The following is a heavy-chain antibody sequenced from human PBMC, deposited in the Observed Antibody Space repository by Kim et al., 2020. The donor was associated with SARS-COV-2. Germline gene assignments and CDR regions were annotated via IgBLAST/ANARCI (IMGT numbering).Heavy chain of an antibody. J-gene: IGHJ4*02. CDR1: GYTFTGYY. CDR3: ARPKPMRLEWFGEIYDY. Sequence: ASVKVSCKASGYTFTGYYMHWVRQAPGQGLEWMGWINPNSGGTNYAQKFQGRVTMTRDTSISTAYMELSRLRSDDTAVYYCARPKPMRLEWFGEIYDYWGQGTLVTVSS. V-gene: IGHV1-2*02. CDR2: INPNSGGT. D-gene: IGHD3-10*01.